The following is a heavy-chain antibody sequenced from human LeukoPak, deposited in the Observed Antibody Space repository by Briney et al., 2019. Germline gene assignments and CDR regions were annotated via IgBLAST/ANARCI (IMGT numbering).Heavy chain of an antibody. CDR1: GGPFSGYY. CDR2: INHSGST. D-gene: IGHD3-3*01. V-gene: IGHV4-34*01. CDR3: ASSPYYDFWSGPYYFDY. Sequence: SETLSLTCAVYGGPFSGYYWSWIRQPPGKGLEWIGEINHSGSTNYNPSLKSRVTISVDTSKNQFSLKLSSVAAADTAVYYCASSPYYDFWSGPYYFDYWGQGTLVTVSS. J-gene: IGHJ4*02.